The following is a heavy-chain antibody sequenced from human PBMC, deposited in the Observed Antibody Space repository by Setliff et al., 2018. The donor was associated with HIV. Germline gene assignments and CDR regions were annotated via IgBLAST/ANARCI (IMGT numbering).Heavy chain of an antibody. CDR2: MSPKSGNT. CDR3: ARSRPQISIFGLVQDY. J-gene: IGHJ4*02. D-gene: IGHD3-3*01. Sequence: SVKVSCKASGYRFNSFGITWVRQATGQGLEWMGWMSPKSGNTGYAQKCQGRVTMTRNTSISTVYMELSSLRSEDTAVYYCARSRPQISIFGLVQDYWGQGTLVTVSS. V-gene: IGHV1-8*01. CDR1: GYRFNSFG.